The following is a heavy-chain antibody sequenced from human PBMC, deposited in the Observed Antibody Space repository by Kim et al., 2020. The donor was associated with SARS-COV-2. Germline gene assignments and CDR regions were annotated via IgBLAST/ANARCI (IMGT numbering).Heavy chain of an antibody. CDR2: IYSGGST. CDR3: ARVGRSGWYDDYYYYGMDV. J-gene: IGHJ6*02. CDR1: GFTVSSNY. D-gene: IGHD6-19*01. Sequence: GGSLRLSCAASGFTVSSNYMSWVRQAPGKGLEWVSVIYSGGSTYYADSVKGRFTISRDNSKNTLYLQMNSLRAEDTAVYYCARVGRSGWYDDYYYYGMDVWGQGTTVTVSS. V-gene: IGHV3-53*01.